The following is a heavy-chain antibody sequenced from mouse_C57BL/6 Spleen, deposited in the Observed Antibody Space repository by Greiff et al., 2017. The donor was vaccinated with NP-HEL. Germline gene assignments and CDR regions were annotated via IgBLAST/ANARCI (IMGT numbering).Heavy chain of an antibody. CDR2: IYPSDSET. CDR1: GYTFTSYW. D-gene: IGHD1-1*01. Sequence: QVQLQQSGAELVRPGSSVKLSCKASGYTFTSYWMDWVKQRPGQGLEWIGNIYPSDSETHYNLKFKDKATLTVDKSSSTAYMQLSSLTSEDSAVYYCARSGGTSLDYWGQGTTLTVSS. CDR3: ARSGGTSLDY. V-gene: IGHV1-61*01. J-gene: IGHJ2*01.